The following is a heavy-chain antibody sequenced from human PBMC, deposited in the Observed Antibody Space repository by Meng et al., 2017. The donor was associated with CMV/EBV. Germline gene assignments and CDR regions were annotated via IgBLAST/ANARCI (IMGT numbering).Heavy chain of an antibody. D-gene: IGHD6-13*01. V-gene: IGHV4-61*01. CDR3: ARGIAAAGEHHGP. CDR1: GGSVSRGSYY. Sequence: SETLSLTCTASGGSVSRGSYYWSWIRQPPGKGLEWIGYIYYSGSTNYNPSLKSRVTISVDTSKNQFSLKLSSVTAADTAVYYCARGIAAAGEHHGPWGQGTLVTVSS. CDR2: IYYSGST. J-gene: IGHJ5*02.